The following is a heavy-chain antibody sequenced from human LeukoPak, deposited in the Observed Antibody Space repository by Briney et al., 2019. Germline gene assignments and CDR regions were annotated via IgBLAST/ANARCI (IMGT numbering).Heavy chain of an antibody. J-gene: IGHJ4*02. V-gene: IGHV3-7*01. CDR3: ARDSGDSSGYYGDGVDFDY. Sequence: GGSLRLSCAASGFTFSSYWMSWVRQAPGKGLEWVANINQDGSEKYYVDSVKGRFTISRDNAKNSLYLQMNSLRAEDTAVYYCARDSGDSSGYYGDGVDFDYWGQGTLVTVSS. CDR2: INQDGSEK. CDR1: GFTFSSYW. D-gene: IGHD3-22*01.